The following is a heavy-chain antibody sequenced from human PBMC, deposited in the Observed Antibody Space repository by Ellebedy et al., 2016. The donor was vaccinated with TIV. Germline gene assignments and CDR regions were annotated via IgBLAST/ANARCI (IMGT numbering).Heavy chain of an antibody. CDR3: ARDRGAASFDP. D-gene: IGHD6-25*01. J-gene: IGHJ5*02. CDR2: LYLSGST. V-gene: IGHV4-38-2*02. CDR1: GYSISSGYY. Sequence: MPSETLSLTCTVSGYSISSGYYWGCIRQPPGTGLDWIGSLYLSGSTYYNPSLKSRVTISVDTSKNQFFLKLSVVTAADTAVYYCARDRGAASFDPWGQGTLVTVSS.